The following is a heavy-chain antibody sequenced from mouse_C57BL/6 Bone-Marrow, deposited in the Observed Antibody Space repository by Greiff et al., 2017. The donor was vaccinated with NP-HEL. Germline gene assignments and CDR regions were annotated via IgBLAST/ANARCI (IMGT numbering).Heavy chain of an antibody. CDR2: IDPENGDT. V-gene: IGHV14-4*01. CDR3: TTPHTTVVEDY. D-gene: IGHD1-1*01. CDR1: GFNIKDDY. Sequence: EVQLQQSGAELVRPGASVKLSCTASGFNIKDDYMHWVKQRPGQGLEWIGWIDPENGDTEYASKFQGKATLTADTSSNTAYLQLSSLTSEDTAVYDCTTPHTTVVEDYWGQGTTLTVSS. J-gene: IGHJ2*01.